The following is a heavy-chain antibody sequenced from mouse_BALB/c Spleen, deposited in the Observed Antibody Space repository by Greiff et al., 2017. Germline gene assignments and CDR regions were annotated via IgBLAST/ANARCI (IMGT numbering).Heavy chain of an antibody. V-gene: IGHV1S81*02. CDR1: GYTFTSYY. Sequence: VKLMESGAELVKPGASVKLSCKASGYTFTSYYMYWVKQRPGQGLEWIGEINPSNGGTNFNEKFKSKATLTVDKSSSTAYMQLSSLTSEDSAVYYCTRSDYRVYYYAMDYWGQGTSVTVSS. CDR2: INPSNGGT. J-gene: IGHJ4*01. CDR3: TRSDYRVYYYAMDY. D-gene: IGHD2-14*01.